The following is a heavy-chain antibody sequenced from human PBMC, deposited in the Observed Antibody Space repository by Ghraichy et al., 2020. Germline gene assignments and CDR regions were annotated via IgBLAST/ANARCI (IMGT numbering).Heavy chain of an antibody. V-gene: IGHV1-24*01. CDR2: FDPEDGET. CDR1: GYTLTELS. J-gene: IGHJ6*03. D-gene: IGHD6-13*01. CDR3: ATLIISSWSWGYYYYMDV. Sequence: ASVKVSCKVSGYTLTELSMHWVRQAPGKGLEWMGGFDPEDGETIYAQKFQGRVTMTEDTSTDTAYMELSSLRSEDTAVYYCATLIISSWSWGYYYYMDVWGKGTTVTVSS.